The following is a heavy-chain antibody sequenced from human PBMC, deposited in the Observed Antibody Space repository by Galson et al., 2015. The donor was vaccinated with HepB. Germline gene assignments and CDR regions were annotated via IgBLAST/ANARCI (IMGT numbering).Heavy chain of an antibody. J-gene: IGHJ4*02. D-gene: IGHD1-14*01. CDR3: ARDASVEPWSHCPDY. CDR1: GFTFSSYW. CDR2: INQHGSEE. Sequence: SLRLSCAASGFTFSSYWMTWVRQAPGKGLEWVANINQHGSEEYYVDSVKGRFTISRDNAKNSLYLQMNSLRAEDTAVYYCARDASVEPWSHCPDYWGQGTLVTVSS. V-gene: IGHV3-7*03.